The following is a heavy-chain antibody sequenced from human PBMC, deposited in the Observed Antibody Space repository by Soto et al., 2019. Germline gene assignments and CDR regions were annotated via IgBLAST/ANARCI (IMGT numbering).Heavy chain of an antibody. CDR1: GYTFTSYG. V-gene: IGHV1-18*01. Sequence: ASVKVSCKASGYTFTSYGISWVRQAPGQGLEWMGWISAYNGNTNYAQKLQGRVTMTTDTSTSTAYMELRSLRSDDTAVYYCARFLGRFLEWYYNWFAPWGKGTLFILSS. D-gene: IGHD3-3*01. J-gene: IGHJ5*02. CDR2: ISAYNGNT. CDR3: ARFLGRFLEWYYNWFAP.